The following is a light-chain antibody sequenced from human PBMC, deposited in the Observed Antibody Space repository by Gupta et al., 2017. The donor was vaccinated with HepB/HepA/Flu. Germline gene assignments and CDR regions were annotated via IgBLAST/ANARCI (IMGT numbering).Light chain of an antibody. CDR2: GAS. J-gene: IGKJ4*01. Sequence: EIVLTQSPHTLSLSPGEIATLSYRASQTVTSTYLDWYQQKQGQAPRPLIYGASNRATDIPDRCSGSGDGTDFNLTVSRREPEDFEVYYCQRQQSEHLPVTFGGGTTVEIK. CDR1: QTVTSTY. CDR3: QRQQSEHLPVT. V-gene: IGKV3D-20*02.